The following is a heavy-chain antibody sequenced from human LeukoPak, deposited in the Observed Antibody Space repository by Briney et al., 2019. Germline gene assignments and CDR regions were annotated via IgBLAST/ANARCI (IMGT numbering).Heavy chain of an antibody. CDR1: GFTFSSYS. V-gene: IGHV3-21*01. J-gene: IGHJ4*02. CDR3: ATGGSSLDY. CDR2: ISSTSSYI. D-gene: IGHD3-10*01. Sequence: GGSLRLSCAASGFTFSSYSMNWVRQAPGKGLEWVSSISSTSSYIYYADSVKGRFTISRDNAKNSLYLQMNGLRAEDTAVYYCATGGSSLDYWGQGTLVTVSS.